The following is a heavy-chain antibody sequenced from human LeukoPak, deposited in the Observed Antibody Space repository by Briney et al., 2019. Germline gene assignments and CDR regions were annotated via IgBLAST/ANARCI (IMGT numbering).Heavy chain of an antibody. J-gene: IGHJ4*02. Sequence: GGSLRLSCAASGFTFSSYSLSWVRQAPGKGLECVSGISGNGGSIYYANSVKGRFTISRDNSNNTLYLQMGSLRPEDMALYYCARRKPSSYGFDSWGQGTLVTVSS. D-gene: IGHD3-10*01. V-gene: IGHV3-64*01. CDR1: GFTFSSYS. CDR3: ARRKPSSYGFDS. CDR2: ISGNGGSI.